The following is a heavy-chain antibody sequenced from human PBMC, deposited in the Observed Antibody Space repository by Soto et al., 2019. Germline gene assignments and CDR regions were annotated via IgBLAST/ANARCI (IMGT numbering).Heavy chain of an antibody. D-gene: IGHD2-2*02. J-gene: IGHJ4*02. CDR1: GGSISSSIYY. Sequence: SETLSLTCTVSGGSISSSIYYGGWIRQPPGKGLEWIGSIFYSGSTYYNPSLKSRVTISVDTSKNQFSLKLYSVTAADTAVYYCAREGWRGYCISTSCYSLDYWGQGTLVTVSS. V-gene: IGHV4-39*02. CDR3: AREGWRGYCISTSCYSLDY. CDR2: IFYSGST.